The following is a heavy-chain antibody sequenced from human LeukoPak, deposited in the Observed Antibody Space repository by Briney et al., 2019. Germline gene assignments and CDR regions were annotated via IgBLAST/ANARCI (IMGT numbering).Heavy chain of an antibody. CDR1: GGSISSSNW. CDR3: ARDSGSGWLFDY. D-gene: IGHD6-19*01. V-gene: IGHV4-4*02. J-gene: IGHJ4*02. CDR2: IYYSGST. Sequence: MPSETLSLTCAVSGGSISSSNWWSWVRQPPGKGLEWIGSIYYSGSTYYNPSLKSRVTISVDTSQNQFSLKLSSVTAADTAVYYCARDSGSGWLFDYWGQGTLVTVSS.